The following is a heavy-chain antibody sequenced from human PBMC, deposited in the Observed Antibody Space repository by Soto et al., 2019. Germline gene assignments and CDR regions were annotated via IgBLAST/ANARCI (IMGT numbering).Heavy chain of an antibody. CDR2: INAGNGNT. CDR1: GYTFTSYA. Sequence: ASVKVSCKASGYTFTSYAMHWVRQAPGQRLEWMGWINAGNGNTKYSQKFQGRVTITRDTSASTAYMELSSLRSEDTAVYYCARGAYMVRGVIAFDYWGQGTLVTSPQ. J-gene: IGHJ4*02. D-gene: IGHD3-10*01. CDR3: ARGAYMVRGVIAFDY. V-gene: IGHV1-3*01.